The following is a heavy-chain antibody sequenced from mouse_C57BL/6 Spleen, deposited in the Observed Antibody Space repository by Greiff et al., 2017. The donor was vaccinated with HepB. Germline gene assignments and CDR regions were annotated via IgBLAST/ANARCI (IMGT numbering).Heavy chain of an antibody. Sequence: EVKLVESGGGLVKPGGSLKLSCAASGFTFSDYGMHWVRQAPEKGLEWVAYISSGSSTINYADTVKGRFTISRDNAKNTLFLKMTSLRSEDTALYDCARGRVSAMDYWGQGTSVTVSS. J-gene: IGHJ4*01. V-gene: IGHV5-17*01. D-gene: IGHD6-2*01. CDR1: GFTFSDYG. CDR3: ARGRVSAMDY. CDR2: ISSGSSTI.